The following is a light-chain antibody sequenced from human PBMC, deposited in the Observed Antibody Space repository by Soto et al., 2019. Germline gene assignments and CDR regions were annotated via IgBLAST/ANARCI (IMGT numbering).Light chain of an antibody. CDR2: SAS. V-gene: IGKV1-39*01. CDR1: QSIDNY. J-gene: IGKJ5*01. Sequence: IQLTRAPSSLSAAVGDRDTITCRASQSIDNYLNWYQQRPGKAPKLLIYSASSLQSGVPSRFSGSGSGTDFTLTISSLQPEDSATYFCQQLKSSPQTFGQGTRLEIK. CDR3: QQLKSSPQT.